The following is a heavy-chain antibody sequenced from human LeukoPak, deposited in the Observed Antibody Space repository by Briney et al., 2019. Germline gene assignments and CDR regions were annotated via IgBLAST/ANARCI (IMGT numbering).Heavy chain of an antibody. CDR2: INPNSGGT. CDR1: GYTFTDYY. D-gene: IGHD6-13*01. CDR3: ARGIAVSGAAWFDP. V-gene: IGHV1-2*02. Sequence: ASVKVSSKPSGYTFTDYYLHWVRQAPGQGLEWMGWINPNSGGTNYAQKFQGRVTMSRDTSISTAYVELSRLISDDTAVYYCARGIAVSGAAWFDPWGQGTLVTVSS. J-gene: IGHJ5*02.